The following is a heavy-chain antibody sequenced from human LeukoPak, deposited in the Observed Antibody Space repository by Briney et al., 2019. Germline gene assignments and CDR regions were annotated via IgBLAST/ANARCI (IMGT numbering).Heavy chain of an antibody. CDR1: GYTFTSYD. J-gene: IGHJ4*02. V-gene: IGHV1-8*03. CDR3: ARDWEGYCSGGSCPNFDY. CDR2: MNPNSGNT. Sequence: ASVKVSCKASGYTFTSYDINWVRQATGQGLEWMGWMNPNSGNTGYAQKFQGRVTITRNTSISTAYMELSSLRSEDTAVYYCARDWEGYCSGGSCPNFDYWGQGTLVTVPS. D-gene: IGHD2-15*01.